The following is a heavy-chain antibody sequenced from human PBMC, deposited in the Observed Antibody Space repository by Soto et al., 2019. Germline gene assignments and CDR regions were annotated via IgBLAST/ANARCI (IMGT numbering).Heavy chain of an antibody. Sequence: DVKLVESGGGLVQPGGSLRLSCAGSGFAFSSYEMTWVRQATGKGLEWVSDIDKYGNKIYYADSVKGRFTISRDNARNSLFLQMHSLRADDTALYYCARIRRPFEFYGLDVWGQGTTVTVSS. D-gene: IGHD3-10*01. CDR1: GFAFSSYE. V-gene: IGHV3-48*03. J-gene: IGHJ6*02. CDR3: ARIRRPFEFYGLDV. CDR2: IDKYGNKI.